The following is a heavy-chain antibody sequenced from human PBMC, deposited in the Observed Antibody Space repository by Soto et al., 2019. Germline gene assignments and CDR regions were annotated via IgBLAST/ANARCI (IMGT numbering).Heavy chain of an antibody. V-gene: IGHV1-69*02. CDR1: GYTFTSYT. D-gene: IGHD3-16*01. Sequence: SVKVSCKASGYTFTSYTISWVRQAPGQGLEWMGRIIPILGIANYAQKFQGRVTITADKSTSTAYMELSSLRSEDTAVYYCARVGDNTYYYYYGMDVWGQGTTVTVSS. J-gene: IGHJ6*02. CDR3: ARVGDNTYYYYYGMDV. CDR2: IIPILGIA.